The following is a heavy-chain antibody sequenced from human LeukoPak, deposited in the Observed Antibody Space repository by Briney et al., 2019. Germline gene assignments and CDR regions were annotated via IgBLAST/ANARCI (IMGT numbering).Heavy chain of an antibody. V-gene: IGHV3-23*01. CDR1: GFTFSDYA. CDR3: ARGRGYLMTDPEY. Sequence: GGSLRLSCAASGFTFSDYAMNWVRQAPAQGLEWVSALTGTGRNTYYADSVKGRFTISRDNSKNTLYLQMSSLRVEDTAVYYCARGRGYLMTDPEYWGQGTLVTVSS. CDR2: LTGTGRNT. J-gene: IGHJ4*02. D-gene: IGHD2-21*02.